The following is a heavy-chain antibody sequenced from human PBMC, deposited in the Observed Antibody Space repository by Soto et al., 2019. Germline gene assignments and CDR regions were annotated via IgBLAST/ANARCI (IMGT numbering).Heavy chain of an antibody. D-gene: IGHD1-26*01. J-gene: IGHJ4*02. CDR3: AKGRPFSGGYLLDS. V-gene: IGHV3-30*18. Sequence: QVQLVESGGGVVQPGRSLRLSCAASGFSLSTDGMHWVRQAPGKGLEWVAVTSYDGSYEYYAEAVKGRFTISRDNSKNTLYLQIDSLRPDDTAVYYCAKGRPFSGGYLLDSWGQGTLVTVSS. CDR2: TSYDGSYE. CDR1: GFSLSTDG.